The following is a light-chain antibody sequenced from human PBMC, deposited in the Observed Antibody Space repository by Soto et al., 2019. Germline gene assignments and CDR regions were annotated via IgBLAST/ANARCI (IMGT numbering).Light chain of an antibody. CDR3: SSYAGSDNFV. Sequence: QSVLAQPPSASGSPGQSVTISCTGTSSDVGANNDYVSWYQQHPGKVPKLMIYEVSKRPPGVPDRFSGSKSGNTASLTVFGLQADDEADYCCSSYAGSDNFVFGTGTKVTVL. J-gene: IGLJ1*01. CDR1: SSDVGANNDY. CDR2: EVS. V-gene: IGLV2-8*01.